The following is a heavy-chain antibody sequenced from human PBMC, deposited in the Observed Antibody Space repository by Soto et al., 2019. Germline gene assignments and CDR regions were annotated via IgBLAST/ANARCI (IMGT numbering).Heavy chain of an antibody. V-gene: IGHV4-59*08. D-gene: IGHD1-26*01. CDR2: IYYSGST. J-gene: IGHJ4*02. Sequence: SETLSLTGTVSGGSVSSYCWSWIRQSPGKGLEGIGYIYYSGSTKYKASLKKRVTISVDTSKNQFSLMMSSATAADTAVYYCARHSNRSYGLYYFDYWGLGALVTVSS. CDR1: GGSVSSYC. CDR3: ARHSNRSYGLYYFDY.